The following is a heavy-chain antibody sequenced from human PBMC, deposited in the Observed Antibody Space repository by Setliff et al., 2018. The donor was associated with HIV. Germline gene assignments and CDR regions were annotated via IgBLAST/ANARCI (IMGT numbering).Heavy chain of an antibody. Sequence: ASVKVSCKISGYTLTEVSMHWVRQATGQGLEWMGWMNPNSGHTGYAHKFQGRVTMTRDTSISTAYMELSSLTSEDTAVYYCARGGGSSYLYHSRGSEYFQYWGQGALVTVSS. CDR1: GYTLTEVS. J-gene: IGHJ1*01. V-gene: IGHV1-8*01. D-gene: IGHD3-22*01. CDR3: ARGGGSSYLYHSRGSEYFQY. CDR2: MNPNSGHT.